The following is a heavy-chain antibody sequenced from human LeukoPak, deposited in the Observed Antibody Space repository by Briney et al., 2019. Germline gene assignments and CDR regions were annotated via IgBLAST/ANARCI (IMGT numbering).Heavy chain of an antibody. J-gene: IGHJ5*01. Sequence: SETLSLTCAVYGASFNTYYWTWIRQSPDKGLEWIGEVKHDGDTNVNPSLRSRVVMSVDASKNQFSLKMTSVTAADTAIYFCARGPVALPNDRLILFFDSWGQGTLVTVSS. CDR1: GASFNTYY. CDR3: ARGPVALPNDRLILFFDS. CDR2: VKHDGDT. V-gene: IGHV4-34*01. D-gene: IGHD2-8*01.